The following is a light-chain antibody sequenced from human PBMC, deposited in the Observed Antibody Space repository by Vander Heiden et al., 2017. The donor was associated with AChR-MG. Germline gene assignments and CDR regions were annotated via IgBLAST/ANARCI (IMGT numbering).Light chain of an antibody. Sequence: EIVLTQSPGTLSLSLGERATLSSRASQSVDSRYLAWYQQKPGQAPRLLIYGASSRATGIPGRFSGSGAGTDFTLTISRLGPEDFAVYYCQQYGSSPPYTFGQGTKLEIK. J-gene: IGKJ2*01. V-gene: IGKV3-20*01. CDR1: QSVDSRY. CDR2: GAS. CDR3: QQYGSSPPYT.